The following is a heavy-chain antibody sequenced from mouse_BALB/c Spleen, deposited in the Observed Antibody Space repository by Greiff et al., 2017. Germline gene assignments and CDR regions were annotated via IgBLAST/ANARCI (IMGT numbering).Heavy chain of an antibody. V-gene: IGHV2-9*02. CDR1: GFSLTSYG. CDR2: IWAGGST. Sequence: VQGVESGPGLVAPSQSLSITCTVSGFSLTSYGVHWVRQPPGKGLEWLGVIWAGGSTNYNSALMSRLSISKDNSKSQVFLKMNSLQTDDTAMYYCARDRDYGSSGFAYWGQGTLVTVSA. D-gene: IGHD1-1*01. CDR3: ARDRDYGSSGFAY. J-gene: IGHJ3*01.